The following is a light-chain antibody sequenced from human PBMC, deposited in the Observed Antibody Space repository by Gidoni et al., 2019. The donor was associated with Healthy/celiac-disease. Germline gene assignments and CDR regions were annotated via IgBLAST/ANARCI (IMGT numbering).Light chain of an antibody. CDR3: SSYTSSTLVV. V-gene: IGLV2-14*03. J-gene: IGLJ2*01. CDR2: DVS. Sequence: QSALTQPASVSWSPGQSITISCTGTSSDVGGYNYVSWYQQHPGKAPKLMIYDVSNRPSGGSNRFSGSKSGNTASLTISGLQSEDEADYYCSSYTSSTLVVFGGGTKLTVL. CDR1: SSDVGGYNY.